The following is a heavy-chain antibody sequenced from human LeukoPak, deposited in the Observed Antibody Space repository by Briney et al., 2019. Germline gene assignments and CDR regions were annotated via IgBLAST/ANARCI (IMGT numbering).Heavy chain of an antibody. CDR2: INHSGNT. V-gene: IGHV4-34*01. J-gene: IGHJ4*02. CDR1: GGSFSGYY. Sequence: SETLSLTCAVYGGSFSGYYWSWIRQPPGKGLEWIGEINHSGNTNYNPSLKSRVTISVDTSKNQFSLKLSSVTAADTAVYYCARGVRYFDWLDYWGQGTLVTVSS. CDR3: ARGVRYFDWLDY. D-gene: IGHD3-9*01.